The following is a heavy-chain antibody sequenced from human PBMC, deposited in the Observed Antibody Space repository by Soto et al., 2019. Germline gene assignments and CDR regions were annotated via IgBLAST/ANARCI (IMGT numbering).Heavy chain of an antibody. CDR1: GYTFTSYG. CDR2: ISAYNGNT. CDR3: ARTRVVAATDYYYGMDV. J-gene: IGHJ6*02. D-gene: IGHD2-15*01. V-gene: IGHV1-18*04. Sequence: ASVKVSCKASGYTFTSYGISWVRQAPGQGLEWMGWISAYNGNTNYAQKLQGRVTMTTDTSTGTAYMELRSLRSDDTAVYYCARTRVVAATDYYYGMDVWGQGTTVTVSS.